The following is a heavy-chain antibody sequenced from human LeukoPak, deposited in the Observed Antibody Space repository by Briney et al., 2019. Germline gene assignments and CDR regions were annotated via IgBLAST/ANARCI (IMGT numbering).Heavy chain of an antibody. V-gene: IGHV1-18*01. D-gene: IGHD3-22*01. CDR1: GYTFTSYG. Sequence: GXXVTVSCTASGYTFTSYGISWVRQAPGQGLEWMGWXSAYNGNTNYAQKLQGRVTMTTGTSTSTAYMELRSLRSDDTAVYYCARDFDYYDSSGYLVYWGQGTLVTVSS. J-gene: IGHJ4*02. CDR3: ARDFDYYDSSGYLVY. CDR2: XSAYNGNT.